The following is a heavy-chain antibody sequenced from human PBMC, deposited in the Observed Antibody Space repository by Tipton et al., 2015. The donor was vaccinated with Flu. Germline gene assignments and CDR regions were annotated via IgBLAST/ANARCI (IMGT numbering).Heavy chain of an antibody. V-gene: IGHV3-23*01. CDR3: ARYLGYRCGQSAEYFQY. Sequence: SLRLSCAASGFTFSRYAMSWVRQAPGKGLEWVSAVSGGGGTRYFADSVKGRFTISRDNVKNTLFLQMNSLRDEDTAMYYCARYLGYRCGQSAEYFQYWGQGTLVTVSA. CDR1: GFTFSRYA. D-gene: IGHD5-18*01. J-gene: IGHJ1*01. CDR2: VSGGGGTR.